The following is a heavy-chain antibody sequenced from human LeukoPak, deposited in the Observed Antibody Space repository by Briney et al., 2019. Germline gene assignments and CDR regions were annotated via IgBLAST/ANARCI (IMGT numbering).Heavy chain of an antibody. V-gene: IGHV4-4*07. J-gene: IGHJ3*02. CDR1: GGSISNYY. Sequence: SETLSLTCTVSGGSISNYYWSWIRQPAGKGLEWVGRIYVSGSTDYNPSLKGRVTMSLDTLKNQFSLKLSSVTAADTAVYYCARHPAVVTPGAFDIWGQGTMVTVSS. CDR3: ARHPAVVTPGAFDI. CDR2: IYVSGST. D-gene: IGHD4-23*01.